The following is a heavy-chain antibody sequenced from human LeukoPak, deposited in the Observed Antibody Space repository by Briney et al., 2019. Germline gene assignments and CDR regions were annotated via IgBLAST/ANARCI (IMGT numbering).Heavy chain of an antibody. Sequence: PGGSLRLSCAASGFTFDDYGMSWVRQAPGKGLEWVSGINWNGGSTGYADSVKGRFTISRDSAKNSLYLQMNSLRAEDTALYYCARVARYYDSSGYYFRGPYYFDYWGQGTLVTVSS. J-gene: IGHJ4*02. V-gene: IGHV3-20*04. CDR1: GFTFDDYG. D-gene: IGHD3-22*01. CDR3: ARVARYYDSSGYYFRGPYYFDY. CDR2: INWNGGST.